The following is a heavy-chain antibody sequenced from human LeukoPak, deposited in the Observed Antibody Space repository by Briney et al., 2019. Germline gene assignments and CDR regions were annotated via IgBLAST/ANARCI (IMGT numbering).Heavy chain of an antibody. Sequence: PSETLSLTCAVYGGSFSGYYWSWIRQPPGKGLEWIGEINHSGSTNYSPSLKSRVTISVDTSKNQFPLKLSSVTAADTAVYYCARGSDYGDYSGKYYFDYWGQGTLVTVSS. J-gene: IGHJ4*02. V-gene: IGHV4-34*01. CDR2: INHSGST. D-gene: IGHD4-17*01. CDR1: GGSFSGYY. CDR3: ARGSDYGDYSGKYYFDY.